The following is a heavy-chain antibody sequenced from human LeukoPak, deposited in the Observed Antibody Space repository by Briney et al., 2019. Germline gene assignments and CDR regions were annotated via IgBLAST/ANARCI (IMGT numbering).Heavy chain of an antibody. Sequence: SETLSLTCTVSGGSISSGDYFWSWVRQPPGKGLEWIGYIYYSGSTYYNPSLKSRVTISLDTSKNQFSLKLTSVTAADTAVYFCARGLGYFDLWGRGTLVTVSS. CDR2: IYYSGST. J-gene: IGHJ2*01. CDR1: GGSISSGDYF. CDR3: ARGLGYFDL. V-gene: IGHV4-30-4*01.